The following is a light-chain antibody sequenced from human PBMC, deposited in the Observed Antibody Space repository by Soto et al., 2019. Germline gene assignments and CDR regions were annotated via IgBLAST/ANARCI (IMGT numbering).Light chain of an antibody. J-gene: IGKJ5*01. V-gene: IGKV1-33*01. CDR2: DAS. CDR3: QQYESLPLT. Sequence: IHLIQSPSSLYAPVGDRVTITCQASQDIKKNLIWYQQKPGKAPKLLIYDASDLETGVPSRFSGSGSGTGFTFTIMSLQPEDFATYYCQQYESLPLTFGQGTRLEIK. CDR1: QDIKKN.